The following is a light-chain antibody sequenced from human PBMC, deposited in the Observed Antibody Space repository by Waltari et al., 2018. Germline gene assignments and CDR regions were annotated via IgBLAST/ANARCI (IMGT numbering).Light chain of an antibody. Sequence: DTQMTQSPSTLSASVGDRVPISCRASQSVGTWLAWYQQKPGKAPKLLIYMASSLESGVPSRFSGSGSGTEFTLTISSLQPDDFATYSCQQYSSFSTFGQGTKVDI. CDR2: MAS. J-gene: IGKJ2*01. CDR1: QSVGTW. V-gene: IGKV1-5*03. CDR3: QQYSSFST.